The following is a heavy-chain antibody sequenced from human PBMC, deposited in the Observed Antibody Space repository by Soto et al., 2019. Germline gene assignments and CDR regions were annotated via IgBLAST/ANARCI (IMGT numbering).Heavy chain of an antibody. V-gene: IGHV4-30-4*01. D-gene: IGHD4-17*01. CDR2: IYDSGST. CDR3: ASAGVDDYGDYVFNY. CDR1: GGSIISGAYY. Sequence: QVHLQESGPGLVKPSQTLSLTCTVSGGSIISGAYYWSWIRQPPGKGLELIGYIYDSGSTYYNPSLQSRITISVDTSKNQFSLKLRSVTAADTAVYYCASAGVDDYGDYVFNYWGQGTLVTVSS. J-gene: IGHJ4*02.